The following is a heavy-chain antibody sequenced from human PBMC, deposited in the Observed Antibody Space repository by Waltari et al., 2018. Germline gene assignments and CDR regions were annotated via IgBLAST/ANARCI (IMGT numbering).Heavy chain of an antibody. V-gene: IGHV1-18*04. Sequence: QVQLVQSGGEVKTPGASVKVSYKASGSTFANYGISWVRQAPGQGLEWLGWTNAYNGLTKYAQTVQDRATMTTDASASTAYMELRSLRSDDTAMYYCARTYYYDSRDFDYWGQGSLVTVSS. J-gene: IGHJ4*02. D-gene: IGHD3-22*01. CDR2: TNAYNGLT. CDR3: ARTYYYDSRDFDY. CDR1: GSTFANYG.